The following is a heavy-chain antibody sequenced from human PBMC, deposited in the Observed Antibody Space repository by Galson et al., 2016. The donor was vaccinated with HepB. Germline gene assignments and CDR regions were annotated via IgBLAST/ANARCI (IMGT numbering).Heavy chain of an antibody. Sequence: SLRLSCAASGFKFISHALNWVRQAPGRGLEWLSSIGSDTRSTYYADSVKGRFTVSRDNAKNSLYLLLNSLRADDTAVYYCARSGLTAEFDYWGQGALVAVSS. V-gene: IGHV3-21*01. CDR2: IGSDTRST. CDR1: GFKFISHA. J-gene: IGHJ4*02. D-gene: IGHD2-21*02. CDR3: ARSGLTAEFDY.